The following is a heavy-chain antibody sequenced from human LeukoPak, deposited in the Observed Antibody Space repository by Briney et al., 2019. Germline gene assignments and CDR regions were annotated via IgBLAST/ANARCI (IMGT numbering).Heavy chain of an antibody. Sequence: GGSLRLSCAASGFTFSSYGMHWVRQAPGKGLEWVAVISYDGSNKYYADSVKGRFTISRDNSKNTLYLQMNSLRAEDTAVYYCAKTPAKYCSSTSCKYYFDYWGQGTLVTVSS. J-gene: IGHJ4*02. V-gene: IGHV3-30*18. CDR3: AKTPAKYCSSTSCKYYFDY. CDR1: GFTFSSYG. CDR2: ISYDGSNK. D-gene: IGHD2-2*01.